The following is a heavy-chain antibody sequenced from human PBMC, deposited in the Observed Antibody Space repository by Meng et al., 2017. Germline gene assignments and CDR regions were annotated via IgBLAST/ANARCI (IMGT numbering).Heavy chain of an antibody. D-gene: IGHD6-13*01. CDR2: IYHSGST. CDR1: GYSISSGYY. Sequence: GSLRLSCTVSGYSISSGYYWGWIRQPPGKGLEWIGSIYHSGSTYYNPSLKSRVTISVDTSKNQFSLKLGSVTAADTAVYYCASVAAAGTGVGFDYWGQGTRVTVYS. V-gene: IGHV4-38-2*02. CDR3: ASVAAAGTGVGFDY. J-gene: IGHJ4*02.